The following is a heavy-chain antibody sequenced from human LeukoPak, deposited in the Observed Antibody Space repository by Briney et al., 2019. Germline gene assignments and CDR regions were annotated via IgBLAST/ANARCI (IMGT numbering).Heavy chain of an antibody. CDR3: AKAAYYYDSSGLLRSDY. CDR1: GFTFSSYG. Sequence: PGGSLRLSCAASGFTFSSYGMHWVRQAPGKGLEWVAFIRYDGSNRYYADSVKGRFTISRGNSKNTLYLQMNSLRAEDTAVYYCAKAAYYYDSSGLLRSDYWGQGTLVTVPS. CDR2: IRYDGSNR. D-gene: IGHD3-22*01. J-gene: IGHJ4*02. V-gene: IGHV3-30*02.